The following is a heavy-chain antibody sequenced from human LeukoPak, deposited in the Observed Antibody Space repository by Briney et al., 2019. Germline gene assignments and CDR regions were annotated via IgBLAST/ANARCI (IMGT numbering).Heavy chain of an antibody. V-gene: IGHV3-30-3*01. CDR1: GFTFSSYA. D-gene: IGHD6-13*01. CDR3: ARDALDLQQRPMDY. J-gene: IGHJ4*02. CDR2: ILYDGSNK. Sequence: GRALRLSCAASGFTFSSYAMQWVRQAPGKGLEWGAVILYDGSNKYYADSVKGRFTISRDNSKNTLYLQMNSLRADETAVYYCARDALDLQQRPMDYWGQGTLVTVSS.